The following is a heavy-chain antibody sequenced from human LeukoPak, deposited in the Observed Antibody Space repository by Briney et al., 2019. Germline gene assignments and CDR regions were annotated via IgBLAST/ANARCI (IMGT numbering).Heavy chain of an antibody. CDR1: GYTFTSYG. D-gene: IGHD3-16*01. V-gene: IGHV1-18*01. CDR3: ARDSGELVEYYYYYMDV. J-gene: IGHJ6*03. Sequence: ASVKVSCKASGYTFTSYGISWVRQAPGQGLEWMGWISAYNGNTNYAQKLQGRVTMTTDTSTSTAYMELRSLRSDDTAVYYCARDSGELVEYYYYYMDVWGKGTTVTVSS. CDR2: ISAYNGNT.